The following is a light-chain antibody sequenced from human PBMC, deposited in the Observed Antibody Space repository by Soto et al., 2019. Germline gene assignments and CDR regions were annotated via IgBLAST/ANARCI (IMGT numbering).Light chain of an antibody. J-gene: IGKJ5*01. V-gene: IGKV3-15*01. CDR1: QSVRSS. Sequence: VMTQSPATLSLSLGESATLSCRASQSVRSSLAWYQQKTGQAPRLLIYDESTRAPGIPDRLSGSGSGTELNLTISRLQSDDFAVYHCQKYNNWPPTCGHGTRLEI. CDR2: DES. CDR3: QKYNNWPPT.